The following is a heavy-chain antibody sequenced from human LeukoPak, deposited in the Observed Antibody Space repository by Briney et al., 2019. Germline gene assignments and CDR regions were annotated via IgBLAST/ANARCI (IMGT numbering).Heavy chain of an antibody. CDR2: ISYDGSTK. J-gene: IGHJ4*02. CDR1: GFTFSSYG. CDR3: ARDLSGGYCIDY. D-gene: IGHD5-12*01. V-gene: IGHV3-30*03. Sequence: GGSLRLSCAASGFTFSSYGMHWVRQAPGKGLEWVAVISYDGSTKYYADSVKGRFTISRDNSKNTLSLQMDSLRAEDTAVYYCARDLSGGYCIDYWGQGTLVTVSS.